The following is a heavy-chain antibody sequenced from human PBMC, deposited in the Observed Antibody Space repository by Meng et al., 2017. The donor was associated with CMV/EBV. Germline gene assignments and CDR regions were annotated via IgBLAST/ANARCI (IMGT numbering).Heavy chain of an antibody. CDR3: ARGGIAAAGPFDY. J-gene: IGHJ4*02. CDR2: INHSGST. CDR1: GGSFSGYY. Sequence: QVQLQQLGAGLLAPSETLSLTCAVYGGSFSGYYWSWIRQPPGKGLEWIGEINHSGSTNYNPSLKSRVTISVDTSKNQFSLKLSSVTAADTAVYYCARGGIAAAGPFDYWGQGTLVTVSS. D-gene: IGHD6-13*01. V-gene: IGHV4-34*01.